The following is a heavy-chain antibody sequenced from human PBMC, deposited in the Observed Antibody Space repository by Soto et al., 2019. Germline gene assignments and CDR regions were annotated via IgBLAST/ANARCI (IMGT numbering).Heavy chain of an antibody. CDR1: GFTFSSYG. J-gene: IGHJ6*02. CDR3: ARDYYDSIGYYYVSNYYGMDV. V-gene: IGHV3-33*01. D-gene: IGHD3-22*01. CDR2: IWYDGSNK. Sequence: GGSLRLSCAASGFTFSSYGMHWVRQAPGKGLEWVAVIWYDGSNKYYADSVKGRFTISRDNSKNTLYLQMNSLRAEDTAVYYCARDYYDSIGYYYVSNYYGMDVRGQGTTVTGSS.